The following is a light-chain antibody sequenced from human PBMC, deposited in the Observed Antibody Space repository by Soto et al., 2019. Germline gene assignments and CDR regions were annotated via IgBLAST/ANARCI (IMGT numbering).Light chain of an antibody. CDR3: QQYNVWWT. V-gene: IGKV3-15*01. CDR2: NAS. Sequence: EIMMTQSPATLSVSPGERATLSCRASQSVGSSLAWYQQRPGQTPRLLIFNASTRASGIPTRFSGSGSGADFSLAISSLQSEDFAVYYCQQYNVWWTFGQGTKAE. J-gene: IGKJ1*01. CDR1: QSVGSS.